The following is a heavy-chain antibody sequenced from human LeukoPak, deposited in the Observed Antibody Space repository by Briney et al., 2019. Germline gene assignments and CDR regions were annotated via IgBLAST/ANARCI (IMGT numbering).Heavy chain of an antibody. Sequence: ASVKVSCKASGYTFTSYDINWVRQATGQGLEWMVWMNPNSGNTGYAQKFQGRVTMTRNTSISTAYMELSSLRPEDTAVYYCARGGLRAGTGGLDPWGQGTLVTVSS. CDR3: ARGGLRAGTGGLDP. CDR2: MNPNSGNT. CDR1: GYTFTSYD. J-gene: IGHJ5*02. V-gene: IGHV1-8*01. D-gene: IGHD1-1*01.